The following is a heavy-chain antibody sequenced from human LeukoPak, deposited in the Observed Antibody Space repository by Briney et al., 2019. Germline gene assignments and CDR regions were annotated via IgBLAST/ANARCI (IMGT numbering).Heavy chain of an antibody. CDR2: ISSSSSYI. D-gene: IGHD6-19*01. J-gene: IGHJ4*02. V-gene: IGHV3-21*01. CDR1: GFTFSDYY. Sequence: GGSLRLSCAASGFTFSDYYMSWVRQAPGKGLEWVSSISSSSSYIYYADSVKGRLTISRDNAKNSLYLQMNSLRAEDTAVYYCARGRYSSGWYAGLDYWGQGTLVTVSS. CDR3: ARGRYSSGWYAGLDY.